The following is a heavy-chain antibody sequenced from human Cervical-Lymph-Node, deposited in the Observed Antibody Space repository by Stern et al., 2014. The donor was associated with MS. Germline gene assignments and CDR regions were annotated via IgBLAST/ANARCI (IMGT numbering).Heavy chain of an antibody. J-gene: IGHJ3*02. CDR3: ARSHSKWLVHDAFDI. CDR2: IRSSGSSI. CDR1: GFTFRDYY. V-gene: IGHV3-11*01. Sequence: VHLVESGGGLVKPGGSLRLSCEASGFTFRDYYMSWIRQAPGKGLEWVSSIRSSGSSISYADSVKGRFTISRDNAKNSLYLQMNSLRAEDTAVYYCARSHSKWLVHDAFDIWGQGTMVRVSS. D-gene: IGHD6-19*01.